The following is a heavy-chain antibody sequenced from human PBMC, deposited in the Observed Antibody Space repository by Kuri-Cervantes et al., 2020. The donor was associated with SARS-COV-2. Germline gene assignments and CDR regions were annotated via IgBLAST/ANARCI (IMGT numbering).Heavy chain of an antibody. CDR3: ASGLEDLGGGSSWYGLGYYFDY. CDR1: GGYFRGYY. J-gene: IGHJ4*02. D-gene: IGHD6-13*01. CDR2: INHSGST. V-gene: IGHV4-34*01. Sequence: SQTLALTWAVYGGYFRGYYWSWSRQPPGKGLEWSGEINHSGSTNYNPSLKSRVTISVDTSKNQFSLKLSSVTAADTAVYCCASGLEDLGGGSSWYGLGYYFDYWGQGNLVPVSS.